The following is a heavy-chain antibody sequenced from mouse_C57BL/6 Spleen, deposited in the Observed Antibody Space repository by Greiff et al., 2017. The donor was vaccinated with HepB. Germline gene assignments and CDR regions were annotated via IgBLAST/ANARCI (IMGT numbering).Heavy chain of an antibody. CDR3: AINRDYWGFDV. J-gene: IGHJ1*03. Sequence: QVQLKQPGAELVKPGASVKVSCKASGYTFTSYWMHWVKQRPGQGLEWIGRIHPSDSDTNYNQKFKGKATLTVDKSSSTAYMQLSSLTSEDSAVYYCAINRDYWGFDVWGTGTTVTVSS. CDR1: GYTFTSYW. V-gene: IGHV1-74*01. D-gene: IGHD2-14*01. CDR2: IHPSDSDT.